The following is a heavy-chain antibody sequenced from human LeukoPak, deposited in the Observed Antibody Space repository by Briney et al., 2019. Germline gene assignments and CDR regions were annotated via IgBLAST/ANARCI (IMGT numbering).Heavy chain of an antibody. CDR2: ISWNSGSI. V-gene: IGHV3-9*01. CDR1: GFIFDDYA. J-gene: IGHJ4*02. Sequence: GGSLRLSCAVSGFIFDDYAMHWVRQAPGKGLEWVSGISWNSGSIDYADSVEGRFTISRDNAKNSLYLQMNSLRAEDTALYYCAKDINEDYYDSSGSFDYWGQGTLVTVSS. CDR3: AKDINEDYYDSSGSFDY. D-gene: IGHD3-22*01.